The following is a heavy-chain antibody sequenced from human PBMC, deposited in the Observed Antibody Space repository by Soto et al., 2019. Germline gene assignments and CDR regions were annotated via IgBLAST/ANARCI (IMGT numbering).Heavy chain of an antibody. CDR1: GGSISVYY. D-gene: IGHD1-26*01. CDR2: IYDSGSP. Sequence: QVQLQESGPGQVKPSETLSLKCTISGGSISVYYWSWIRQPPGQALEWIGYIYDSGSPYYTPSLRSRVIISADTSKNQISLELTSATAADTAVYYCARGVGSSPPLYCGRGTLVTVSS. V-gene: IGHV4-59*01. CDR3: ARGVGSSPPLY. J-gene: IGHJ4*02.